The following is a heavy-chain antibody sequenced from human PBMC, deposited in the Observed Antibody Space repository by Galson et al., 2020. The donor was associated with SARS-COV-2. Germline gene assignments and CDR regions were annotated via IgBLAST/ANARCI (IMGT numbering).Heavy chain of an antibody. CDR3: AGVTNYYDSRRFPKRWVDR. D-gene: IGHD3-22*01. Sequence: SETLSLTCTVTGGSISRFFWSWIRQSPGKGLEWMGDIYYTGVTKYNPSLKSRVTISIDTSKYQFSLKLSSVTAADTAVYYCAGVTNYYDSRRFPKRWVDRWGQGTLVTVSS. CDR2: IYYTGVT. V-gene: IGHV4-59*08. CDR1: GGSISRFF. J-gene: IGHJ4*02.